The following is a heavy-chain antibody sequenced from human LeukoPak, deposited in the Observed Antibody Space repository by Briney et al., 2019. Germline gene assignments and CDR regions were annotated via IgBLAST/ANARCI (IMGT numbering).Heavy chain of an antibody. CDR3: ARDGSVAGYDFWSGYIWYYHYMDV. D-gene: IGHD3-3*01. CDR1: GGSISSYY. V-gene: IGHV4-4*07. J-gene: IGHJ6*03. Sequence: SSETLSLTCTVSGGSISSYYWSWIRQPAGKGLEWIGRIYTSGSTNYNPSLKSRVTMSVDTSKNQFSLKLSSVTAADTAVYYCARDGSVAGYDFWSGYIWYYHYMDVWGKGTTVTVSS. CDR2: IYTSGST.